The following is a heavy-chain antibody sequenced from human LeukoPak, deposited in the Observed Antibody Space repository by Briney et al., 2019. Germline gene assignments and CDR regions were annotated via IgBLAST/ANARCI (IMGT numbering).Heavy chain of an antibody. CDR2: IYYSGST. CDR1: GGSISSSSHS. D-gene: IGHD2-2*02. J-gene: IGHJ3*02. V-gene: IGHV4-39*01. CDR3: ASDEGCSSTSCYKAFDI. Sequence: PSETLSLTCTVSGGSISSSSHSWGWIRQPPGKGLEWIGNIYYSGSTYYNPSLKSRVNISVDTSKNQFSLKLSSVTAADTAVYYCASDEGCSSTSCYKAFDIWGQGTMVTVSS.